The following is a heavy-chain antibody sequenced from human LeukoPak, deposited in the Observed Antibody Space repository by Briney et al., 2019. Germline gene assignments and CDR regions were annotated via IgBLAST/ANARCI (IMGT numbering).Heavy chain of an antibody. CDR1: GFTFSSYW. CDR2: INSDGSST. J-gene: IGHJ5*02. V-gene: IGHV3-74*01. CDR3: AKDLAPWIQLWLPGWFDP. D-gene: IGHD5-18*01. Sequence: GGSLRLSCAASGFTFSSYWIHWVRQAPGKGLVWVSRINSDGSSTSYADSVKGRFTISRDNSKNTLYLQMNSLRAEDTAVYYCAKDLAPWIQLWLPGWFDPWGQGTLVTVSS.